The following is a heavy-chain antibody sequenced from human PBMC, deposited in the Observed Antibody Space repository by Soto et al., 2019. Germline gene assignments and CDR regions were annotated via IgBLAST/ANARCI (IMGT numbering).Heavy chain of an antibody. CDR1: GFTFSSYA. Sequence: EVQLLESGGGLVQPGGSLRLSCAASGFTFSSYAMSWVRQAPGKGLEWVSAISGSGGSTYYADSVKGRFTISRDNSKNTLYLQMSSLRAEDTAVYYCAKGRGGFLEWLLSWFDPWGQGTLVTVSS. J-gene: IGHJ5*02. D-gene: IGHD3-3*01. V-gene: IGHV3-23*01. CDR2: ISGSGGST. CDR3: AKGRGGFLEWLLSWFDP.